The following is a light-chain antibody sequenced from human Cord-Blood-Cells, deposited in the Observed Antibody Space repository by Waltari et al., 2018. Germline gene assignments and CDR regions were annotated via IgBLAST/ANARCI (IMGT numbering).Light chain of an antibody. V-gene: IGLV2-14*01. Sequence: QSALTQPASVSGSPGQSLTISCTGTSSDGGGYNYVSWYQQHPGKAPKLMIYDVSNRPSGVSNPFSGSKSGNTASLTISGLQAEDEADYYCSSYTSSSTLVFGGGTKLTVL. CDR2: DVS. CDR3: SSYTSSSTLV. J-gene: IGLJ2*01. CDR1: SSDGGGYNY.